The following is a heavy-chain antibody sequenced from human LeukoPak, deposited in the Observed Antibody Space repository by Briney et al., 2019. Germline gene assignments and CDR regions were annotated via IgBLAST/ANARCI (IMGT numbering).Heavy chain of an antibody. CDR1: GFTFSSYS. CDR2: ISSSGSLI. D-gene: IGHD3-22*01. Sequence: GGSLRLSCAASGFTFSSYSMNWVRQAPGKGLEWVSYISSSGSLIYYADSVKGRFTISRDNAKNSLYLQMNSLRDEDTAVYYCARVCRDSSGYGAFDIWGQGTMVTVSS. J-gene: IGHJ3*02. CDR3: ARVCRDSSGYGAFDI. V-gene: IGHV3-48*02.